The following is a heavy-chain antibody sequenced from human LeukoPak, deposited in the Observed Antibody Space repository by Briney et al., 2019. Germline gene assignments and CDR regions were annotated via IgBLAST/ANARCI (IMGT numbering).Heavy chain of an antibody. CDR3: ASLIWGSGFDY. CDR2: IKQDGSEI. V-gene: IGHV3-7*03. J-gene: IGHJ4*02. Sequence: PGGSLRLSCAASGFTFSNYWMSWVRQAPGKGLEWVANIKQDGSEIYYVDSVKGRFTISRDNAKNSLFLQMNSLRAEDTAVYYCASLIWGSGFDYWGQGTLVTVSS. D-gene: IGHD7-27*01. CDR1: GFTFSNYW.